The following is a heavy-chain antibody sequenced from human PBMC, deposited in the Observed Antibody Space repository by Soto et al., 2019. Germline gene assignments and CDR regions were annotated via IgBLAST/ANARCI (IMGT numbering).Heavy chain of an antibody. CDR1: GFTFDDYA. CDR2: ISWDGGST. D-gene: IGHD2-15*01. J-gene: IGHJ6*02. V-gene: IGHV3-43D*04. CDR3: AKAKLKSDYYYGMDV. Sequence: LRLSCAASGFTFDDYAMHWVRQAPVKGLEWVSLISWDGGSTYYADSVKGRFTISRDNSKNSLYLQMNSLRAEDTALYYCAKAKLKSDYYYGMDVWGQGTTVTVSS.